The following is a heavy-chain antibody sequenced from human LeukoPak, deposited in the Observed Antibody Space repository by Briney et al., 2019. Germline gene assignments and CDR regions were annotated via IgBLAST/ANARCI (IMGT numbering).Heavy chain of an antibody. CDR3: ARAINEYYDFWSGKYYGMDV. V-gene: IGHV1-46*01. CDR2: INPSGGST. CDR1: GYTFTSYY. D-gene: IGHD3-3*01. Sequence: ASVKVSCKASGYTFTSYYMHWVRQAPGQGLEWMGIINPSGGSTSYAQKLQGRVTMTRDTSTSTVYMELSSLRSEDTAVYYCARAINEYYDFWSGKYYGMDVWGQGTTVTVSS. J-gene: IGHJ6*02.